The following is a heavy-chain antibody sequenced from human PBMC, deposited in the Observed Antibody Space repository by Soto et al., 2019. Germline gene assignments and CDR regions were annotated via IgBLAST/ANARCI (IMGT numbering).Heavy chain of an antibody. J-gene: IGHJ4*02. Sequence: SETLSLTCTVSGGSISSSSYYWGWIRQPPGKGLEWIGYIYYSGSTYYNQSLKSRVTISVDTSKNQFSLKLSSVTAADTAVYYCARVGGFGATTIDYWGQGTLVTVSS. CDR3: ARVGGFGATTIDY. CDR2: IYYSGST. CDR1: GGSISSSSYY. D-gene: IGHD3-10*01. V-gene: IGHV4-30-4*08.